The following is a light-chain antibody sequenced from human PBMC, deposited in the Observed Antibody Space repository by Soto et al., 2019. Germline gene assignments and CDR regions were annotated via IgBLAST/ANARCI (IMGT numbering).Light chain of an antibody. CDR1: QSVLYTSNTENY. Sequence: DIVMTQSPDSLAVSLGERATINCKSSQSVLYTSNTENYLAWFQQKPGQPPKLLIYSASTRESGVPDRFSGSGSGTDFTLTISSLQAEDVAVYYCQQYYRTPWTFGQGTKVEIK. CDR3: QQYYRTPWT. CDR2: SAS. V-gene: IGKV4-1*01. J-gene: IGKJ1*01.